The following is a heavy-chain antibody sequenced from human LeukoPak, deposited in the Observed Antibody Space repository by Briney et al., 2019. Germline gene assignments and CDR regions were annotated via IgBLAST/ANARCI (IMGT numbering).Heavy chain of an antibody. Sequence: SQTLSLTCAISGDSVSSNSAAWNWIRPSPSRGLEWLGRTYYRSKWYNDYAVSVKSRITINSDTSKNQFSLQLNSVTPEDTAVYYCAREVEVAAVANFDYWGQGTLVTVSS. CDR3: AREVEVAAVANFDY. CDR1: GDSVSSNSAA. J-gene: IGHJ4*02. V-gene: IGHV6-1*01. CDR2: TYYRSKWYN. D-gene: IGHD6-19*01.